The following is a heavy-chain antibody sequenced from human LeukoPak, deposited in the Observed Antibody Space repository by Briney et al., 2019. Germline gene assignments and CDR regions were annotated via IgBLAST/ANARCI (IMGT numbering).Heavy chain of an antibody. V-gene: IGHV3-30*04. CDR3: ARDPSPSTGYSSSWYFGY. J-gene: IGHJ4*02. CDR2: ISYDGSNK. CDR1: GFTFSSYA. D-gene: IGHD6-13*01. Sequence: PGRSLRLSCAASGFTFSSYAMHWVRQAPGKGLEWVAVISYDGSNKYYADSVEGRFTISRDNSKNTLYLQMNSLRAEDTAVYYCARDPSPSTGYSSSWYFGYWGQGTLVTVSS.